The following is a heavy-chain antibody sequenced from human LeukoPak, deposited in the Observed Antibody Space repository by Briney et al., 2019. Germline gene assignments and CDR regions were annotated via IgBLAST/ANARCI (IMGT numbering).Heavy chain of an antibody. Sequence: GGFLRLSCAASGFTFDDYAMHWVRQAPGKGLEWVSGISWNSGSIGYADSVKGRFTISRDNAKNSLYLQTNSLRAEDMALYYCAKGVLRFLEWLFDYWGQGTLVTVSS. CDR2: ISWNSGSI. V-gene: IGHV3-9*03. CDR3: AKGVLRFLEWLFDY. D-gene: IGHD3-3*01. CDR1: GFTFDDYA. J-gene: IGHJ4*02.